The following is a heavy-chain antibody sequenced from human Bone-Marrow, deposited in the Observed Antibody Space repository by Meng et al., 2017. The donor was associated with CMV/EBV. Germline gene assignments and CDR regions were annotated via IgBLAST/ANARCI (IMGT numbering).Heavy chain of an antibody. D-gene: IGHD4-11*01. CDR1: GYTFTDYF. Sequence: ASVKVSCKASGYTFTDYFVHWVRQAPGQGLEWLGIIHPIPGSTNYAQKFQGRVTVTRDTSTSTVYMEMSSLRSEATAVYYCAREPPTVTTPIIYYYGMDVWGQGTTVTASS. V-gene: IGHV1-46*01. CDR3: AREPPTVTTPIIYYYGMDV. CDR2: IHPIPGST. J-gene: IGHJ6*02.